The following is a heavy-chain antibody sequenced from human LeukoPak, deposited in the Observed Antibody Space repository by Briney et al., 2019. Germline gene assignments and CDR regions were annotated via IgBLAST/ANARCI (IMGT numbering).Heavy chain of an antibody. CDR3: ARLDSGDYFFDY. CDR2: VFYSGTT. CDR1: GGSISSGSYY. D-gene: IGHD4-17*01. V-gene: IGHV4-39*01. Sequence: SETLSLTCTASGGSISSGSYYWGWIRQPPGKGLEWLGTVFYSGTTYYNPSLKSRVTISVDTSKNQLSLGLSSVTAADTAVYYCARLDSGDYFFDYWGQGTLVTVSS. J-gene: IGHJ4*02.